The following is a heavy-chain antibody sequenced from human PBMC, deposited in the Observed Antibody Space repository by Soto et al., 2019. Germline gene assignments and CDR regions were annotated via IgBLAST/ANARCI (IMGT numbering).Heavy chain of an antibody. D-gene: IGHD2-2*02. CDR3: ARLVCSTSCYTNWFDP. CDR2: IYPGDSDT. V-gene: IGHV5-51*01. J-gene: IGHJ5*02. CDR1: GYSFTSYW. Sequence: PGESLKISWKGSGYSFTSYWIGWVRQMPGKGLEWMGIIYPGDSDTRYSPSFQGQVTISADKSISTAYLQWSSLKASDTAMYYCARLVCSTSCYTNWFDPWGQGTLVTVSS.